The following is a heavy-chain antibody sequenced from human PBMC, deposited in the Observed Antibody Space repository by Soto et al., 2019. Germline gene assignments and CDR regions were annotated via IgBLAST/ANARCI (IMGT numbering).Heavy chain of an antibody. CDR2: IYYSGSN. J-gene: IGHJ6*03. CDR1: GGSISSFY. CDR3: ARHWVATRLVDNYYDCYMEV. V-gene: IGHV4-59*08. D-gene: IGHD3-16*01. Sequence: QVQLQESGPGLVKPSETLSITCTVSGGSISSFYWSWFRQPPGKGLEWIGYIYYSGSNNYNPSLKSRVTISVETSKKQCSLKLSSVIAADTAVYYCARHWVATRLVDNYYDCYMEVLLKARTVTVSS.